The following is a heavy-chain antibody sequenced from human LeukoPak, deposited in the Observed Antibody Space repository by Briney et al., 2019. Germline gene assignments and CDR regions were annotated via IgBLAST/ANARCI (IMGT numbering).Heavy chain of an antibody. D-gene: IGHD3-16*02. J-gene: IGHJ4*02. V-gene: IGHV3-33*06. CDR2: IWYDGSNK. Sequence: GGSLRLSCAASGFTFSSYGMHWVRQAPGKGLEWVAVIWYDGSNKYYAGSVKGRFTISRDNSKNTLYLQMNSLRAEDTAVYYCAKDKNVWGSYRTYYFDYWGQGTLVTVSS. CDR1: GFTFSSYG. CDR3: AKDKNVWGSYRTYYFDY.